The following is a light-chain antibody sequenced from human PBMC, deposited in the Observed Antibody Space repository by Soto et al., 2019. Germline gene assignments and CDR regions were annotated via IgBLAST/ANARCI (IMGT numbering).Light chain of an antibody. CDR3: QQFSSYPLT. CDR1: QSISSW. CDR2: KAS. Sequence: DIQMTQSPSTLSASVGDRVTITCRASQSISSWLAWYQQKPGKAPKLLINKASSLESGVPSRFSGGGSGTDFTLTISRLEPEDFAVYYCQQFSSYPLTFGGGTRVDIK. V-gene: IGKV1-5*03. J-gene: IGKJ4*01.